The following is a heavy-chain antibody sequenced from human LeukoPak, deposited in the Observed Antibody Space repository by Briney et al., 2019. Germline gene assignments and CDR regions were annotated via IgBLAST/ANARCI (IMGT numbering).Heavy chain of an antibody. D-gene: IGHD3-22*01. J-gene: IGHJ3*02. CDR2: ISGSGGST. Sequence: QTGGSLRLSCAASGFTFSSYAMSWVRQAPGKGLEWVSAISGSGGSTYYADSVKGRFTISRDNSKNTLYLQMNSLRAEDTAVYYCAKGPTTMIVVSFNDAFDIWGQGTMVTVSS. CDR3: AKGPTTMIVVSFNDAFDI. CDR1: GFTFSSYA. V-gene: IGHV3-23*01.